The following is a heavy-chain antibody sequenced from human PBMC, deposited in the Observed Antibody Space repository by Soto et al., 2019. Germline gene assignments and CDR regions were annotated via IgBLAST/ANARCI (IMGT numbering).Heavy chain of an antibody. V-gene: IGHV3-23*01. CDR1: GFTFSSSA. CDR2: ISFSSCST. D-gene: IGHD1-26*01. Sequence: AGGSLRLSCATSGFTFSSSAMSWVRQAAGKGLEWVSSISFSSCSTYYADSVRGRFTISRDNSKNTLYLQMNSLRAEDTAVYYCAKDSSTQWASYMDVWGKGTTVTSPQ. J-gene: IGHJ6*04. CDR3: AKDSSTQWASYMDV.